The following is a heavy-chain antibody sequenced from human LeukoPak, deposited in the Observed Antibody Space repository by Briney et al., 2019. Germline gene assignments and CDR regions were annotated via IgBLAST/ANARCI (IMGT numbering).Heavy chain of an antibody. J-gene: IGHJ4*02. CDR3: ARGRAAAGTEGDY. CDR2: MNPNSGNA. V-gene: IGHV1-8*01. D-gene: IGHD6-13*01. Sequence: ASVKVSCKASGYTFTSYDINWVRQATGQGLEWMGWMNPNSGNAGYAQKFQGRVTMTRNTSISTAYMELSSLRSEDTAVYYCARGRAAAGTEGDYWGQGTLVTVSS. CDR1: GYTFTSYD.